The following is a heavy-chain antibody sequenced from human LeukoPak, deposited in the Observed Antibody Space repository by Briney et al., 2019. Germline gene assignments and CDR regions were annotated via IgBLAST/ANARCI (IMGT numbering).Heavy chain of an antibody. D-gene: IGHD6-13*01. Sequence: GGSLRLSCAASGFTFSSYWMSWVRQAPGKGLEWVANIKQDGSEKYYVDSVRGRFTISRDNAKNSLYLQMNSLRAEDTAVYYCARDYPIAAAGTGRVYWGQGTLVTVSS. CDR2: IKQDGSEK. CDR3: ARDYPIAAAGTGRVY. V-gene: IGHV3-7*03. CDR1: GFTFSSYW. J-gene: IGHJ4*02.